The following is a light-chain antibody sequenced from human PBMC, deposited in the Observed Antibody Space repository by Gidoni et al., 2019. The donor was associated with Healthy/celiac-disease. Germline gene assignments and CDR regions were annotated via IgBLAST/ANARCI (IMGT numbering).Light chain of an antibody. CDR2: QDI. Sequence: SYELTQPPSVSVSPGQTASITCSGDKLGDKYACWYQQKPGQSPVLVIYQDIKRPSGLPGRFSGSNAGNTATLTISGTQAMDEADYYCQAWDSSTVVFXGXTK. CDR3: QAWDSSTVV. V-gene: IGLV3-1*01. CDR1: KLGDKY. J-gene: IGLJ2*01.